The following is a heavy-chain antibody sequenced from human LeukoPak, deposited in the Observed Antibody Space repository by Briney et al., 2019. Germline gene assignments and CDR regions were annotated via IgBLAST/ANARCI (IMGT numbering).Heavy chain of an antibody. CDR2: IIPIFGTA. J-gene: IGHJ5*02. V-gene: IGHV1-69*05. CDR3: AIDGGYRPNWFDP. D-gene: IGHD3-22*01. CDR1: GGTFSSYA. Sequence: SVKVSCKASGGTFSSYAISWVRQAPGQGLEWMGGIIPIFGTASYAQKFQGRVTITTDESTSTAYMELSSLRSEDTAVYYCAIDGGYRPNWFDPWGQGTLVTVSS.